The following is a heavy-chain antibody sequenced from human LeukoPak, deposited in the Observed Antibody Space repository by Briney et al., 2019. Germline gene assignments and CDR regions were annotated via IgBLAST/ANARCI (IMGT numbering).Heavy chain of an antibody. D-gene: IGHD1-1*01. CDR1: GGSFSGYY. CDR3: ARGRMAIPRGTSGNNWFDP. J-gene: IGHJ5*02. Sequence: PSETLSLTCAVYGGSFSGYYWSWTRQPPGKGLEWIGEINHSGSTNYNPSLKSRVTISVDTSKNQFSLKLSSVTAADTAVYHCARGRMAIPRGTSGNNWFDPWGQGTLVTVSS. CDR2: INHSGST. V-gene: IGHV4-34*01.